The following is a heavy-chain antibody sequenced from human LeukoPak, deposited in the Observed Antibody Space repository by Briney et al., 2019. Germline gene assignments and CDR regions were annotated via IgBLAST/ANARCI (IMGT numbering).Heavy chain of an antibody. J-gene: IGHJ4*02. Sequence: GGPLRLSCAASGFTFSSYGMHWVRQAPGKGLEWVAVIWYDGSNKYYADSVKGRFTISRDNSKNTLYLQMNSLRAEDTAVYYCARDRYYYDSSGYNYIDYWGQGTLVTVSS. D-gene: IGHD3-22*01. CDR1: GFTFSSYG. CDR2: IWYDGSNK. CDR3: ARDRYYYDSSGYNYIDY. V-gene: IGHV3-33*01.